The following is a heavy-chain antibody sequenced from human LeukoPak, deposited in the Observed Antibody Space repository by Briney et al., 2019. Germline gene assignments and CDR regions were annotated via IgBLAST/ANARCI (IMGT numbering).Heavy chain of an antibody. V-gene: IGHV4-39*07. J-gene: IGHJ3*02. CDR2: IYYSGST. CDR1: GGSISSSSYY. CDR3: AGDAPIVPDDAFDI. Sequence: SETLSLTCTVSGGSISSSSYYWGWIRQPPGKGLEWIGSIYYSGSTYYNPSLKSRVTISVDTSKNQSSLKLSSVTAADTAVYYCAGDAPIVPDDAFDIWGQGTMVTVSS. D-gene: IGHD1-26*01.